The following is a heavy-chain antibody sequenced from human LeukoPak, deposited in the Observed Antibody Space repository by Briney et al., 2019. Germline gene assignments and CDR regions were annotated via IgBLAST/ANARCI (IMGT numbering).Heavy chain of an antibody. V-gene: IGHV3-74*01. D-gene: IGHD3-10*01. Sequence: GGSLRLSCAASGFTFSSYWMHWVRQAPGKGLVWVSRINSDGTSTTYAGSVKGRFTISRDNAKNTLYLQMNSLRAEDTAVYYCARLSMVRGVIADYWGQGTLVTVSS. J-gene: IGHJ4*02. CDR3: ARLSMVRGVIADY. CDR1: GFTFSSYW. CDR2: INSDGTST.